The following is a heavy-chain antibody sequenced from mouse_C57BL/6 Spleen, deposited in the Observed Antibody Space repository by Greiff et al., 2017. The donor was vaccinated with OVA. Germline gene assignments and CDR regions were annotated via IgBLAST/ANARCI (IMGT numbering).Heavy chain of an antibody. V-gene: IGHV1-18*01. Sequence: EVQLQQSGPELVKPGASVKIPCKASGYTFTDYNMDWVKQSHGKSLEWIGDINPNNGGTIYNQKFKGKATLTVEKSSSKAYMELRSLTSEDTAVYDCARDYGSSYGYFDVWGTGTTVTVSS. CDR2: INPNNGGT. CDR3: ARDYGSSYGYFDV. D-gene: IGHD1-1*01. J-gene: IGHJ1*03. CDR1: GYTFTDYN.